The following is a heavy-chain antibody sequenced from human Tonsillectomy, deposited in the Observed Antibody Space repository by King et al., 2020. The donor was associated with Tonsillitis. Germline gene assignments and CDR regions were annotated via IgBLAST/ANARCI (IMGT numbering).Heavy chain of an antibody. CDR2: MNPNSGNT. D-gene: IGHD2-15*01. Sequence: QLVQSGAEVKKPGASVKVSCKASGYTFTSYDINWVRQATGQGLEWMGWMNPNSGNTGYAQKFQGRVTMTRNSSISTAYMELSSLRSEDTAVYYCARGRNLGKLRLYYYGMDVWGQGTTVTVSS. CDR3: ARGRNLGKLRLYYYGMDV. J-gene: IGHJ6*02. V-gene: IGHV1-8*01. CDR1: GYTFTSYD.